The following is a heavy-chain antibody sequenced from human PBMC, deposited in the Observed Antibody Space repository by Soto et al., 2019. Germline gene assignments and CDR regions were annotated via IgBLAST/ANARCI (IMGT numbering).Heavy chain of an antibody. CDR3: ARDASGPFDY. Sequence: GGSLRLSCSVAGFTVSDSMSWVRQAPGKGLECVSFIHSDGSTRYTDSVRGRFTISRDNSRNTLYLQMDRLRVDDTAVYFCARDASGPFDYWGQGTLVTVSS. V-gene: IGHV3-53*01. D-gene: IGHD6-19*01. CDR2: IHSDGST. CDR1: GFTVSDS. J-gene: IGHJ4*02.